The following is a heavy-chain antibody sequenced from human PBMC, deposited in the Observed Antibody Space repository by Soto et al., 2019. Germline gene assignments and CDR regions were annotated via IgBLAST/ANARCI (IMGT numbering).Heavy chain of an antibody. CDR1: GFTALSYA. D-gene: IGHD3-10*01. CDR2: LNGGVDGT. CDR3: AREVKGVTSFDY. V-gene: IGHV1-3*01. J-gene: IGHJ4*02. Sequence: QVRLIQSGPEMMQPGASVRVSCKASGFTALSYAFHWVRQAPGQGPEWLGWLNGGVDGTSYSQRFQGRVTISRATSANTVYLEVNALTSEDTAVYYCAREVKGVTSFDYWGQGTLVTVSS.